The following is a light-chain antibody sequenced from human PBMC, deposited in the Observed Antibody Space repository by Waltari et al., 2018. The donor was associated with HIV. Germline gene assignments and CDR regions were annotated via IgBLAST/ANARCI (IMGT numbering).Light chain of an antibody. CDR2: RVT. V-gene: IGLV2-14*03. CDR3: STHTGNDTLA. CDR1: ASDFGPYNF. Sequence: QSALTQPASVSGSPGQSVTISCTGTASDFGPYNFVSWYPQHPANVPKVIIYRVTSGPSGLPPRFSGSNSGNTASLTSSGLRAEDEALYYCSTHTGNDTLAFGGGTKLTVL. J-gene: IGLJ2*01.